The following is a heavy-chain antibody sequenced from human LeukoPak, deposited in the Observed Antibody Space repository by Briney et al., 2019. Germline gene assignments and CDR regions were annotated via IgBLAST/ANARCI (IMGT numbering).Heavy chain of an antibody. CDR3: AKGAYDYIEIAYFDY. CDR2: IIGSSGTT. J-gene: IGHJ4*02. CDR1: GVSFNNYA. Sequence: GGTLRLSCVASGVSFNNYAMNWVRQAPGKGLEWVSLIIGSSGTTFYADSVKGRFTISRDKSKSTLYLQMNRLRAEDTAVYYCAKGAYDYIEIAYFDYWGQGSLVTVSS. D-gene: IGHD5-12*01. V-gene: IGHV3-23*01.